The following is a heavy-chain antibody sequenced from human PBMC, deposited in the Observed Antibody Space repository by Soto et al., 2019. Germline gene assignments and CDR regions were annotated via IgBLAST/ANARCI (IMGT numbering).Heavy chain of an antibody. CDR3: ARLICSPYGDSDLECYYYMDV. D-gene: IGHD4-17*01. V-gene: IGHV1-18*01. CDR1: GYTFSRYG. Sequence: ASVKVSCKASGYTFSRYGISWVRQGPGQGLERMGWISAYNGNTNYAQKLQGRVTMTTDTSTSTAYMELRSLRSDDTAVYYCARLICSPYGDSDLECYYYMDVWGKGTMVTVSS. CDR2: ISAYNGNT. J-gene: IGHJ6*03.